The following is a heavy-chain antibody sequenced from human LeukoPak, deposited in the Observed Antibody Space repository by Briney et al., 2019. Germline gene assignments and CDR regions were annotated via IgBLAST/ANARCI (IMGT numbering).Heavy chain of an antibody. D-gene: IGHD1-14*01. J-gene: IGHJ4*02. CDR2: LRHSGNT. CDR1: GDSITSRSY. Sequence: SETLSLTCTVSGDSITSRSYWRWIRQPPGKGLEWIGYLRHSGNTNHDSSFRGRVTFSLDTSKNQFSLILRSVTAADTAIYFCARESSTTQTNLFDYWGQGTLVTVSS. V-gene: IGHV4-59*11. CDR3: ARESSTTQTNLFDY.